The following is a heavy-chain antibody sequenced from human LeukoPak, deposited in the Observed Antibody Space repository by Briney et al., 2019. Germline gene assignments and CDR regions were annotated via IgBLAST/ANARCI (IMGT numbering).Heavy chain of an antibody. CDR2: ISYGGSNK. CDR3: AKEGSSSFYYYYYMDV. CDR1: GFTFSSYG. D-gene: IGHD6-6*01. Sequence: GGSLRLSCAASGFTFSSYGMHWVRQAPGKGLEWVAVISYGGSNKYYADSVKGRFTISRDNSKNTLYLQMNSLRAEDTAVYYCAKEGSSSFYYYYYMDVWGKGTTVTVSS. V-gene: IGHV3-30*18. J-gene: IGHJ6*03.